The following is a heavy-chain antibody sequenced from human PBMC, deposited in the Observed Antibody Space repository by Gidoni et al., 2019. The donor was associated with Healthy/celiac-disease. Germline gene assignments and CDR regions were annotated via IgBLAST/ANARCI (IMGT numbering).Heavy chain of an antibody. CDR1: GGSISSSSYY. V-gene: IGHV4-39*01. CDR2: IYYSGST. J-gene: IGHJ4*02. CDR3: ARHLMATIRDYFDY. D-gene: IGHD5-12*01. Sequence: QLQLQESGPGLVKPSETLSLTCTVSGGSISSSSYYWGWIRQPPGKGLEWIGSIYYSGSTYYNPSLKSRVTISVDTSKNQFSLKLSSVTAADTAVYHCARHLMATIRDYFDYWGQGTLVTVSS.